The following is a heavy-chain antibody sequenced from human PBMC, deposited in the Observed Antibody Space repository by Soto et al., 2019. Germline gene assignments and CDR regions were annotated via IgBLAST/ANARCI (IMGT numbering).Heavy chain of an antibody. CDR3: AKDLRDWGFFDY. CDR1: GFSFHTYA. D-gene: IGHD3-16*01. V-gene: IGHV3-23*01. J-gene: IGHJ4*02. CDR2: LSGSGGST. Sequence: VQLLESGGGLVQPGGFLRLSCAASGFSFHTYAMGWVRQAPGKGLEWVSSLSGSGGSTNYADSVKGRFTISRDNSKDTLYLQMNNLRAEDTAMYYCAKDLRDWGFFDYWGLGTLVTVSS.